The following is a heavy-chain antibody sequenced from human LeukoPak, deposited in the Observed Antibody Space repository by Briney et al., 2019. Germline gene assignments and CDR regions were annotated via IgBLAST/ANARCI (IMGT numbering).Heavy chain of an antibody. D-gene: IGHD6-19*01. CDR3: AKDQAGYYYYGMDV. CDR1: GFTFSSYS. J-gene: IGHJ6*02. CDR2: ISSSSSTI. V-gene: IGHV3-48*04. Sequence: GGSLRLSCAASGFTFSSYSMDWVRPAPGKGLEWVSYISSSSSTIYYADSVKGRFTISRDNAKNSLYLQMNSLRAEDTALYYCAKDQAGYYYYGMDVWGQGTTVTVSS.